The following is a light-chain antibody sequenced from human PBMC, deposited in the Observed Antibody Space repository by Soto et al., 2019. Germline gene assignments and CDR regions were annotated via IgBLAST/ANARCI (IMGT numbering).Light chain of an antibody. CDR1: SSNIGANYD. J-gene: IGLJ1*01. Sequence: QSVLTQPPSVSGAPGQRVTISCTGSSSNIGANYDVHWYQHLPGTAPKLLIYGNSNRPSGVPDRFSGSKSGTSASLAITGLQAEDETDYYCQSYDSSLSGYVVGTWTKVTVL. CDR2: GNS. CDR3: QSYDSSLSGYV. V-gene: IGLV1-40*01.